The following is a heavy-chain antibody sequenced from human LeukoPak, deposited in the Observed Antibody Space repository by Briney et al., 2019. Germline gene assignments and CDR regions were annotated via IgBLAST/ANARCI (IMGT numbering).Heavy chain of an antibody. D-gene: IGHD3-9*01. CDR1: GGTFNNYA. CDR2: IIPVFGTA. Sequence: SVMVSCKASGGTFNNYAFSWVRQAPGQGLEWMGGIIPVFGTANYAQKFQGRVTITADESTSTSYMELSSLRLEDTAVYYCARGGVLRYFDGLLYLDYWGQGTLVTVSS. V-gene: IGHV1-69*13. CDR3: ARGGVLRYFDGLLYLDY. J-gene: IGHJ4*02.